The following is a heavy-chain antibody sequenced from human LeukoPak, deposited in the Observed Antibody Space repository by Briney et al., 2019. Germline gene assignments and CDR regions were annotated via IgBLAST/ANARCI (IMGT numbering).Heavy chain of an antibody. Sequence: GRSLRLSCAASGFTFDDYAMHWVRQAPGKGLEWVSGISWNSGSIGYTDSVTGRFTISRDNAKSSLYLQMNSLRAEDTALYYCAKDIGYCSSTSCPDYYYYGMDVWGQRATVTVSS. CDR3: AKDIGYCSSTSCPDYYYYGMDV. J-gene: IGHJ6*02. CDR1: GFTFDDYA. V-gene: IGHV3-9*01. CDR2: ISWNSGSI. D-gene: IGHD2-2*01.